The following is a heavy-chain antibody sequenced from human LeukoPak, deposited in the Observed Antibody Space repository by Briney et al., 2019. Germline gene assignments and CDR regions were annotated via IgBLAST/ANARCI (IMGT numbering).Heavy chain of an antibody. CDR3: ARDRVATIPPNWFDP. V-gene: IGHV1-2*02. CDR1: GYTFTGYY. J-gene: IGHJ5*02. D-gene: IGHD5-12*01. CDR2: INPNSGGT. Sequence: ASVKVSCKASGYTFTGYYMHWVRRAPGQGLEWIGWINPNSGGTNYAQKFQGRVTMTRDTSISTAYMELSRLRSDDTAVYYCARDRVATIPPNWFDPWGQGTLVTVSS.